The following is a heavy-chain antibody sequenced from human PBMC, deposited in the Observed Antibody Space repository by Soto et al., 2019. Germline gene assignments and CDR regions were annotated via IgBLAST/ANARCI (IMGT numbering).Heavy chain of an antibody. CDR1: GDSISGSPYF. V-gene: IGHV4-39*01. Sequence: QLQLQESGPGLVMPSETLSLTCTVSGDSISGSPYFWGWIRQPPGKRLEWIGSIFYDGYTLYTPSLRSRVTISVDTPKNQFSLKLASVAAADTATYFCARLQAAVPHYWGQGTLVTVSS. CDR3: ARLQAAVPHY. D-gene: IGHD6-13*01. J-gene: IGHJ4*02. CDR2: IFYDGYT.